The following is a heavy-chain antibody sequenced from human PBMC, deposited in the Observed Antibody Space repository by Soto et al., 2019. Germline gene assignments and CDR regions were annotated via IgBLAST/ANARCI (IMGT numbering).Heavy chain of an antibody. CDR3: ARGWGMDV. D-gene: IGHD2-15*01. V-gene: IGHV6-1*01. CDR2: TYYRSKWYT. CDR1: GNSVADNTAA. Sequence: SQTLSLTCAMSGNSVADNTAAWVSIRQSPSRGLEWLGRTYYRSKWYTDYAVSVKSRVTINPDTSKNQFSLQLNSVTPEDTAVYYCARGWGMDVWGQGTTVTVSS. J-gene: IGHJ6*02.